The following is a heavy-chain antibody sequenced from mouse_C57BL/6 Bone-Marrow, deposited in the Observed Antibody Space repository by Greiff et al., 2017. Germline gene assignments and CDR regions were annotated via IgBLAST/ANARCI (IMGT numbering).Heavy chain of an antibody. V-gene: IGHV2-5*01. J-gene: IGHJ4*01. CDR1: GFSLTSYG. CDR3: AKQPDGYYYAMDY. D-gene: IGHD2-3*01. Sequence: VQLVESGPGLVQPSQSLSITCTVSGFSLTSYGVHWVRQSPGKGLEWLGVIWRGGSTDYNAAFMSRLSITKDNSKSQVFFKMNSLQADDTAIYYCAKQPDGYYYAMDYWGQGTSVTVSS. CDR2: IWRGGST.